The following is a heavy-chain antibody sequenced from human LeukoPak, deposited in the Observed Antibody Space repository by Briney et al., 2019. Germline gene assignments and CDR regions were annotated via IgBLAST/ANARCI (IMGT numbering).Heavy chain of an antibody. CDR2: IYHSGST. V-gene: IGHV4-30-2*01. CDR1: GGSISSGGYY. J-gene: IGHJ4*02. CDR3: ARLSDVVVPAASVDY. Sequence: SENLSLTCTVSGGSISSGGYYWSWIRQPPGKGLEWIGYIYHSGSTYYNPSLKSRVTISVDRSKNQFSLKLSSVTAADTAVYYCARLSDVVVPAASVDYWGQGTLVTVSS. D-gene: IGHD2-2*01.